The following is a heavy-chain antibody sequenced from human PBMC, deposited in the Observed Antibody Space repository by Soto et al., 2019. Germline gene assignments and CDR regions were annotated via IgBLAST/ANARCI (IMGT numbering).Heavy chain of an antibody. CDR3: ARDQMGSSGRPNYYYYGMDV. CDR1: GGSISSYY. J-gene: IGHJ6*02. V-gene: IGHV4-59*01. CDR2: IYYSGST. Sequence: PSETLSLTCTVSGGSISSYYWSWIRQPPGKGLKWIGYIYYSGSTNYNPSLKSRVTISVDTSKNQFSLKLSSVTAADTAVYYCARDQMGSSGRPNYYYYGMDVWGQGTTVTVSS. D-gene: IGHD3-10*01.